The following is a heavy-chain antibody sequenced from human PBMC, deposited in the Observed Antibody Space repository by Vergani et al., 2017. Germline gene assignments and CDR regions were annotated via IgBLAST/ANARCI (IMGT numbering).Heavy chain of an antibody. D-gene: IGHD3-3*01. CDR2: INAGNGNT. CDR3: ARGRITSFGVVTPFDY. Sequence: QVQLVQSGAEVKKPGASVKVSCKASGYTFTSYAMHWVRQAPGQRLEWMGWINAGNGNTKYSQKFQGRVTITRDTSASTAYMELSSLRSEDTAVYYCARGRITSFGVVTPFDYWGQGTLVTVSS. J-gene: IGHJ4*02. V-gene: IGHV1-3*01. CDR1: GYTFTSYA.